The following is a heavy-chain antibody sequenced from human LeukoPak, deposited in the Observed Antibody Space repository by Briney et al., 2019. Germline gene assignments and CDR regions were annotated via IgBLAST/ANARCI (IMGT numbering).Heavy chain of an antibody. D-gene: IGHD6-19*01. Sequence: GGSLRLSCAASGFTLSSYGMNWVRQAPGKGLEWVAVISYDGSNKYYADSVKGRFTISRDNSKNTLYLQMNSLRAEDTAVYYCAREVAVAVPPFDYWGQGTLVTVSS. CDR3: AREVAVAVPPFDY. J-gene: IGHJ4*02. V-gene: IGHV3-30*19. CDR2: ISYDGSNK. CDR1: GFTLSSYG.